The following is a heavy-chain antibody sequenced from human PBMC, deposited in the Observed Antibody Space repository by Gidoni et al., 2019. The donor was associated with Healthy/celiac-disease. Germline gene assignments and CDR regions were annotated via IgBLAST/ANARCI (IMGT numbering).Heavy chain of an antibody. CDR2: ISSSSMTI. D-gene: IGHD6-19*01. J-gene: IGHJ4*02. V-gene: IGHV3-48*01. CDR1: GFTFSSYS. Sequence: EVQLVESGGGLVQPGGSLRLSCAASGFTFSSYSMNWVRQAPGKGLEWVSYISSSSMTIYYADSVKGRFTISRDNAKNSLYLQMNSLRAEDTAVYYCARDPSQYSSGWHGWGQGTLVTVSS. CDR3: ARDPSQYSSGWHG.